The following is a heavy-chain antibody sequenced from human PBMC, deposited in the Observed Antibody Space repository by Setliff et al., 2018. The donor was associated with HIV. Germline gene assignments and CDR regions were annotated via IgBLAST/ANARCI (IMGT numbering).Heavy chain of an antibody. Sequence: SETLSLTCAVYGGSFSGYYWSWIRQPPGKGLEWIGEINHSGSTNYNPSLKSRVTISVDASKNQFSLKLSSVTAADTAVFYCARLTTTYYYDSSAYYHPVWGQGTLVTVSS. CDR3: ARLTTTYYYDSSAYYHPV. D-gene: IGHD3-22*01. CDR1: GGSFSGYY. CDR2: INHSGST. J-gene: IGHJ4*02. V-gene: IGHV4-34*01.